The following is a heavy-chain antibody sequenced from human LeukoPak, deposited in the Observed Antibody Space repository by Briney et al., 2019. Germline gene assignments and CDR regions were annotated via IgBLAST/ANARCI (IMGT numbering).Heavy chain of an antibody. CDR1: GFTFSTHG. CDR2: ISGSGAST. J-gene: IGHJ4*02. V-gene: IGHV3-23*01. CDR3: VRDLDWGVYDY. D-gene: IGHD3-9*01. Sequence: PGGSLRLSCAGSGFTFSTHGMNWVRQAPGKGLEWVSGISGSGASTYQAVSVKGRFTISRDNSKNTLHLQMNSLRTEDTAIYYCVRDLDWGVYDYWGQGTLVTVSS.